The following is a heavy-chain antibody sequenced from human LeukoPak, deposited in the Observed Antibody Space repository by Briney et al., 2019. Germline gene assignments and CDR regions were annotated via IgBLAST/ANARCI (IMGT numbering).Heavy chain of an antibody. CDR3: ANDYYDSSGYYYYFDY. V-gene: IGHV3-23*01. D-gene: IGHD3-22*01. CDR1: GFTFSSYA. J-gene: IGHJ4*02. Sequence: GGSLRLSCAASGFTFSSYAMSWVRQAPGKGLEWVSAISGSGGSTYYADSVKGRFTISRDNSKNTLYLQMNSLRAEDTAVHYCANDYYDSSGYYYYFDYWGQGTLVTVSS. CDR2: ISGSGGST.